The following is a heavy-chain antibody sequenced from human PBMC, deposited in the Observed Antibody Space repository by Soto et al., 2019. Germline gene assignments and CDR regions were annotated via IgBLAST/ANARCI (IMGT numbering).Heavy chain of an antibody. Sequence: SETLSLTCTVSGGSISSYYWSWIRQPPGKGLEWIGYIYYSGSTNYNPSLKSRVTISVDTSKNQFSLKLSSVTAADTAVYYCARAGPVQGYYYYGMDVWGQGTTVTVS. V-gene: IGHV4-59*01. J-gene: IGHJ6*02. CDR3: ARAGPVQGYYYYGMDV. D-gene: IGHD6-19*01. CDR1: GGSISSYY. CDR2: IYYSGST.